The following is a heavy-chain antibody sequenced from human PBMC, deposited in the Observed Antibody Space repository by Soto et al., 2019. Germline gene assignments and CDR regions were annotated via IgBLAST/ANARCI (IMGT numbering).Heavy chain of an antibody. CDR3: AKSLSALFSLGDFKY. CDR1: GFTFSSYA. Sequence: GGSLRLSCAASGFTFSSYALNWVRQAPGKGLEWVAEISGSGTSTYYAPSVKGRFIISSDSSKNTLYLRMYSLRAEDTAMYYCAKSLSALFSLGDFKYWGQGALVTVS. J-gene: IGHJ4*02. CDR2: ISGSGTST. V-gene: IGHV3-23*01. D-gene: IGHD2-21*01.